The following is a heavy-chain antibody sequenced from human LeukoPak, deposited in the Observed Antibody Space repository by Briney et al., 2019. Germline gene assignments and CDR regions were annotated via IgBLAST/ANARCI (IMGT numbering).Heavy chain of an antibody. Sequence: GRSLRLSCAASGFTFSSYAMHWVRQAPGKGLEWVAVISYDGSNKYYADSVKGRFTISRDNSKNTLYLQMNSLRAEDTAVYYCARDQVLAAALDNWGQGTLVTVSS. D-gene: IGHD6-13*01. CDR1: GFTFSSYA. CDR3: ARDQVLAAALDN. V-gene: IGHV3-30-3*01. J-gene: IGHJ4*02. CDR2: ISYDGSNK.